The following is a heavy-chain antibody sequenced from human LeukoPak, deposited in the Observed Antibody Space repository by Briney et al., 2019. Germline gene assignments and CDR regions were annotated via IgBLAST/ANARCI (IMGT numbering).Heavy chain of an antibody. CDR3: AKETFSSGWYYFDY. D-gene: IGHD6-19*01. CDR1: GFTFSSYG. V-gene: IGHV3-33*06. CDR2: IWYDGSNK. Sequence: GRSLRLSCAASGFTFSSYGMHWVRQAPGKGLEWVAVIWYDGSNKYYADSVKGRFTISRDNSKNALYLQMNSLRAEDTAVYYCAKETFSSGWYYFDYWGQGTLVTVSS. J-gene: IGHJ4*02.